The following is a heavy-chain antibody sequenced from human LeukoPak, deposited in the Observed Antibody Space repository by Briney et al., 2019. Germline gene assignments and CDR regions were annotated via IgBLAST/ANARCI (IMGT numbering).Heavy chain of an antibody. V-gene: IGHV4-61*02. J-gene: IGHJ5*02. CDR3: ARELERRYHWFDP. CDR2: IYTNGST. Sequence: SETLSLTCTVSGGSINSGNYYWSWIRQPAGKGLEWIGRIYTNGSTNYNPSLKSRVTMSVDTSKNQFSLKLSSVTAADTAVYYCARELERRYHWFDPWGQGTLVTVSS. CDR1: GGSINSGNYY. D-gene: IGHD1-1*01.